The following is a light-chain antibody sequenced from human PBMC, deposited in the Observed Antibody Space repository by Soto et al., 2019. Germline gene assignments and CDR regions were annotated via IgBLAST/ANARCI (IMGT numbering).Light chain of an antibody. J-gene: IGKJ1*01. V-gene: IGKV4-1*01. CDR1: QSVLYSSNNKNY. CDR3: QQYYSTPLT. Sequence: DIVMTQSPDSLSVSLGQSATINCKSSQSVLYSSNNKNYLAWYQQKPGQPPKLLIYWASTRESGVPDRFSGSGSGTDFTLTISSLQAEDVAVYYCQQYYSTPLTFGQGTKVDI. CDR2: WAS.